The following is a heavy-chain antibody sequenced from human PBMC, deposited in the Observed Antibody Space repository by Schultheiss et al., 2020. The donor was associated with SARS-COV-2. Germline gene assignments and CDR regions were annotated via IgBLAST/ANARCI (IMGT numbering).Heavy chain of an antibody. CDR1: GYTFTGYY. D-gene: IGHD6-19*01. CDR2: INPSGGST. CDR3: ARQLGGWSWVDY. V-gene: IGHV1-46*01. J-gene: IGHJ4*02. Sequence: ASVKVSCKASGYTFTGYYMHWVRQAPGQGLEWMGIINPSGGSTSYAQKFQGRVTITADESTSTAYMELSSLRSEDTAVYYCARQLGGWSWVDYWGQVTLVTVSS.